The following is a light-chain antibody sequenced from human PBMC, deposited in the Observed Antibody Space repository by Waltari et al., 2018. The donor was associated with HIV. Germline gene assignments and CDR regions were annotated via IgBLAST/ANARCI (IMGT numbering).Light chain of an antibody. CDR3: GRYMGRGISL. CDR2: STN. CDR1: SASVPPSYY. J-gene: IGLJ2*01. Sequence: QTVVTQAPSFSVTLTYGLSSASVPPSYYTTWYQQTPGQAPRTPIYSTNTRSSGVPDRFSGSILGNKAALTITGAQADDESDYYCGRYMGRGISLFGGGTKLTVL. V-gene: IGLV8-61*01.